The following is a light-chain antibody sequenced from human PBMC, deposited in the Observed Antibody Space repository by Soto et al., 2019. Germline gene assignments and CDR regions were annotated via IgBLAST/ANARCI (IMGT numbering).Light chain of an antibody. J-gene: IGLJ2*01. CDR3: SSYTSSSPVV. V-gene: IGLV2-8*01. Sequence: SALTQPPSASGSPGQSVAISCTGTSSDVGGYNYVSWYQQHPGKAPKLMIYEVNKRPSGVPDRFSGSKSGNTASLTVSGLQAEDEADYYCSSYTSSSPVVFGGGTKVTVL. CDR2: EVN. CDR1: SSDVGGYNY.